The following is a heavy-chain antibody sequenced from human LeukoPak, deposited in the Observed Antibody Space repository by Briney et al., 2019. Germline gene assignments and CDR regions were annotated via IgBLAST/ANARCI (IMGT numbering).Heavy chain of an antibody. J-gene: IGHJ5*02. CDR1: SYX. CDR3: AREKKNWFDP. CDR2: IYTSGST. V-gene: IGHV4-61*02. Sequence: SYXWSWIRQPAGKGLEWIGRIYTSGSTNYNPSLKSRVTISVDTSKNQFSLKLSSVTAADTAVYYCAREKKNWFDPWGQGTLVTVSS.